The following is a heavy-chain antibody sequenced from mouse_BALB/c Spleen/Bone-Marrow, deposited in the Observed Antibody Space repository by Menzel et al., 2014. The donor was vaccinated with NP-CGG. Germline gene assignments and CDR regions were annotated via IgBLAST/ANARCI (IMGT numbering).Heavy chain of an antibody. CDR2: ISDGGSYT. CDR1: GFTFSDYY. V-gene: IGHV5-4*02. CDR3: ARYGNYPMDY. Sequence: EVQLQESGGGLVKPGGSLKLSCAASGFTFSDYYMYWVRQTPEKRLEWVATISDGGSYTYYPDSVKGRFTISRDNAKNNLYLQMSSLKSEDTAMYYYARYGNYPMDYWGQGTSVTVSS. D-gene: IGHD2-1*01. J-gene: IGHJ4*01.